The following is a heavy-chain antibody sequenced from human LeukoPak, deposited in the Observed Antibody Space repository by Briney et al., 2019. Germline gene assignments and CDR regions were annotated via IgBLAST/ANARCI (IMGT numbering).Heavy chain of an antibody. D-gene: IGHD6-19*01. Sequence: GGSLRLSCAASGFTFSNSWMSWVRQAPGKGLEWVANIKQDGSEKYYVDSVKGRFTISRDNAKNSLYLQMNSLRAEDTAVYYCARGAGAFDIWGQGTMATVSS. V-gene: IGHV3-7*04. J-gene: IGHJ3*02. CDR1: GFTFSNSW. CDR3: ARGAGAFDI. CDR2: IKQDGSEK.